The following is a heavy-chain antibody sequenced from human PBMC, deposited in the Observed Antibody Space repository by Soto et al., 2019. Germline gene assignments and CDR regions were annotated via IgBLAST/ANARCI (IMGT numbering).Heavy chain of an antibody. D-gene: IGHD4-17*01. CDR3: ARSLIRYGGKRDYYYGMDV. V-gene: IGHV3-74*01. J-gene: IGHJ6*02. CDR1: GFTFSSYW. CDR2: INSDGSST. Sequence: PGGSLRLSCAASGFTFSSYWMHWARQAPGKGLVWVSRINSDGSSTSYADSVKGRFTISRDNAKNTLYLQMNSLRAEDTAVYYCARSLIRYGGKRDYYYGMDVWGQGTTVTVSS.